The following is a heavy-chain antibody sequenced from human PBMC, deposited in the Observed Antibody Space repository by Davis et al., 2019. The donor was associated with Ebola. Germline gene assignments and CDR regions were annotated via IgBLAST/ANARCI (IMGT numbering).Heavy chain of an antibody. CDR1: GFTFSGSA. CDR2: IRSKANSYAT. V-gene: IGHV3-73*01. Sequence: PGGSLRLSCAASGFTFSGSAMHWVRQASGKGLEWVGRIRSKANSYATAYAASVKGRFTISRDDSKNTAYLQMNSLKTEDTAVYYCARGPVVVAATRPGYFQHWGQGTLVTVSS. D-gene: IGHD2-15*01. J-gene: IGHJ1*01. CDR3: ARGPVVVAATRPGYFQH.